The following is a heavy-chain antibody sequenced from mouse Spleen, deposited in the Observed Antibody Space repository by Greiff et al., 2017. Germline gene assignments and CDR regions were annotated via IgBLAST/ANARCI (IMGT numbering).Heavy chain of an antibody. Sequence: VQLQESGPELVKPGASVKISCKASGYSFTDYNMNWVKQSNGKSLEWIGVINPNYGATSYNQKFKGKATLTADQSSSTAYMQLNSLTSEDSAVYYCARGGDYDDGSHFDYWGQGTTLTVSS. CDR3: ARGGDYDDGSHFDY. CDR1: GYSFTDYN. CDR2: INPNYGAT. D-gene: IGHD2-4*01. V-gene: IGHV1-39*01. J-gene: IGHJ2*01.